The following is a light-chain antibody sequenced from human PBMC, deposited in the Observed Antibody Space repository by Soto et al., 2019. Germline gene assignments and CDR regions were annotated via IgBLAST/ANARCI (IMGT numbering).Light chain of an antibody. Sequence: IQLTQSPSSLSASVGDRVTITCRASQGISSYLAWYQQKPGKAPKLLIYAASTLQSGVPSRFSGSGSGTDFTLTISSLQPEDFATYYCQQPNSYPRTFGQGTKV. CDR3: QQPNSYPRT. V-gene: IGKV1-9*01. CDR1: QGISSY. J-gene: IGKJ1*01. CDR2: AAS.